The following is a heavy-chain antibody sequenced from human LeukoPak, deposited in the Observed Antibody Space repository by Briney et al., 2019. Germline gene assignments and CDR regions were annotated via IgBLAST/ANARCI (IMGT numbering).Heavy chain of an antibody. Sequence: GESLKISCKGSGYSFTSYWNGWVRQMPGKGLEWMGIIYPGDSDTRYSPSFQGQVTISADKSISTAYLQWSSLKASDTAMYYCATSIRYFDWSTSPLDAFDIWGQGTMVTVSS. CDR3: ATSIRYFDWSTSPLDAFDI. CDR1: GYSFTSYW. D-gene: IGHD3-9*01. J-gene: IGHJ3*02. V-gene: IGHV5-51*01. CDR2: IYPGDSDT.